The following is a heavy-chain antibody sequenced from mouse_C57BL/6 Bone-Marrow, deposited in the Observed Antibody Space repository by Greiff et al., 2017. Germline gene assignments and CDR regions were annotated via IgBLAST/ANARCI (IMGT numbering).Heavy chain of an antibody. D-gene: IGHD1-1*01. CDR1: GFTFSSYG. Sequence: EVKLMESGGDLVKPGGSLKLSCAASGFTFSSYGMSWVRQTPDKRLEWVATISSGGSYTYYPDSVKGRFTISRDTAKNTLYLQMSSLKSEDTAMYYCARQGIYYYGSSYDWCAYWGQGTLVTVSA. CDR2: ISSGGSYT. J-gene: IGHJ3*01. V-gene: IGHV5-6*01. CDR3: ARQGIYYYGSSYDWCAY.